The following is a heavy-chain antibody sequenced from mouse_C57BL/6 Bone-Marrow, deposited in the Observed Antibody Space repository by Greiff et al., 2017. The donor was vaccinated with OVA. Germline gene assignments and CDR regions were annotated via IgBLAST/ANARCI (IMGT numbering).Heavy chain of an antibody. Sequence: QVQLQQPGAELVRPGSSVKLSYKASGYTFTSYWMHWVKQRPIQGLEWIGNIDPSDSDTHYNQKFKDKATLTVDKSSSTAYMQLSSLTSEDSAVYYCARKLYLHGDYWGRGTTHTVS. CDR2: IDPSDSDT. CDR1: GYTFTSYW. CDR3: ARKLYLHGDY. J-gene: IGHJ2*01. V-gene: IGHV1-52*01. D-gene: IGHD2-12*01.